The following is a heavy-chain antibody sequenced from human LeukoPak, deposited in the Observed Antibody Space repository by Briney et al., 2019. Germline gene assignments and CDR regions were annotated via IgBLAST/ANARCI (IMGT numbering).Heavy chain of an antibody. CDR2: ISSSGSTI. D-gene: IGHD1-26*01. Sequence: GGSLRLSCAASGFTFSSYEMNWVRQAPGKGLEWVSYISSSGSTIYYADSVKGRFTISRDNAKNSLYLQMNSLRAEDTAVYYCARQGIVGATTIFDYWGQGTLVTVSS. CDR3: ARQGIVGATTIFDY. J-gene: IGHJ4*02. V-gene: IGHV3-48*03. CDR1: GFTFSSYE.